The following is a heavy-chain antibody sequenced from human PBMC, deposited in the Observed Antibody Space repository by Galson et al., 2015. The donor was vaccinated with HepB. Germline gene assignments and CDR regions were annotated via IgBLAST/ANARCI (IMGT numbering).Heavy chain of an antibody. Sequence: SVKVSCKASGYTFTSYAMNWVRQAPGQGLEWMGWINTNTGNPTYAQGFTGRFVFSLDTSVSTAYLQISSLKAEDTAVYYCARGFTYYYDSSHQGHDAFDIWGQGTMVTVSS. D-gene: IGHD3-22*01. V-gene: IGHV7-4-1*02. CDR2: INTNTGNP. CDR3: ARGFTYYYDSSHQGHDAFDI. J-gene: IGHJ3*02. CDR1: GYTFTSYA.